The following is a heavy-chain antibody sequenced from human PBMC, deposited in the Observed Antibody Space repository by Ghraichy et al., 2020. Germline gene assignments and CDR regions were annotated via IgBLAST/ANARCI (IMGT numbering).Heavy chain of an antibody. CDR2: IWFDGNNK. CDR1: VFTFSSYA. Sequence: GGSPRLSCAASVFTFSSYAMHWVRQAPGKGLEWVAVIWFDGNNKFYADSVKGRFTISRDNSKNTLYLQRNSLRAEDTAVYYCARAVGYCGVGSCYNWFDPWGQGTLVTVSS. D-gene: IGHD2-15*01. V-gene: IGHV3-33*01. CDR3: ARAVGYCGVGSCYNWFDP. J-gene: IGHJ5*02.